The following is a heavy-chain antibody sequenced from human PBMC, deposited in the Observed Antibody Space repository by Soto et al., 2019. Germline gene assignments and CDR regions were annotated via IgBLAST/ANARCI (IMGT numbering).Heavy chain of an antibody. J-gene: IGHJ4*02. CDR2: ISAYNGNT. CDR3: ARVLGRDIPVAGSDY. V-gene: IGHV1-18*01. Sequence: QVQLVQSGAEVKKPGASVKVSCKASGYTFSDYGFWWVRQAPGQGLEWMGWISAYNGNTNYAQKLQGRVTMTTDTSTSTAYMELRSLRSDDTAVYFCARVLGRDIPVAGSDYWGQGTLVTVSS. D-gene: IGHD6-19*01. CDR1: GYTFSDYG.